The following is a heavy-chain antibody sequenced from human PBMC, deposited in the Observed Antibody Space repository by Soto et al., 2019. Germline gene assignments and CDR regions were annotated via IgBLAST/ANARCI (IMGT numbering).Heavy chain of an antibody. CDR2: ISAYNGNT. Sequence: GASVKVSCKASGGTFTSYGISWVRQAPGQGLEWMGWISAYNGNTNYAQKLQGRVTMTTDTSTSTAYMELRSLRSDDTAVYYCARWRSGYVYFDYWGQGALVTVSS. D-gene: IGHD5-12*01. V-gene: IGHV1-18*01. J-gene: IGHJ4*02. CDR1: GGTFTSYG. CDR3: ARWRSGYVYFDY.